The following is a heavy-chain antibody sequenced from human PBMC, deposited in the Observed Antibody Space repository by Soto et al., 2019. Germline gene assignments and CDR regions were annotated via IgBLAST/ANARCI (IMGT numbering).Heavy chain of an antibody. J-gene: IGHJ4*02. V-gene: IGHV4-39*01. CDR1: GGSICSSDYS. CDR3: AHKGPEDWPLDY. D-gene: IGHD3-9*01. Sequence: SETLSLTSAVCGGSICSSDYSWGWIRQPPGKGLEWIGSIHYSGNAYYNPSLKSRVTISVDTSNNQFSLKLSSVTAADTAVYYCAHKGPEDWPLDYWGQGTLVTVSS. CDR2: IHYSGNA.